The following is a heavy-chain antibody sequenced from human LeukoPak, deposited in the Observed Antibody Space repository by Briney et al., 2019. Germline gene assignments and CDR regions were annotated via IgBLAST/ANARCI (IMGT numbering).Heavy chain of an antibody. J-gene: IGHJ4*02. CDR2: INPNSGGT. CDR1: GYTLTGYY. CDR3: ARGLRGSPAFDY. Sequence: AAVKVSCKASGYTLTGYYMHWVRQAPGQGLEWMGWINPNSGGTNYAQKFQGRVTMTRDTSISTAYMELSRLRSDDTAVYYCARGLRGSPAFDYWGQGTLVTVSS. V-gene: IGHV1-2*02. D-gene: IGHD2-2*01.